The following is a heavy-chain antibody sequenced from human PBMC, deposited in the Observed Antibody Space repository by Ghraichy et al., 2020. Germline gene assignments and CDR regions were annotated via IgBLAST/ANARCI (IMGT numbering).Heavy chain of an antibody. J-gene: IGHJ5*02. CDR3: AKLVPPPGYDSSGYYLRWFDP. D-gene: IGHD3-22*01. CDR1: GFTFSSYA. Sequence: GESLNISCAASGFTFSSYAMSWVRQAPGKGLEWVSAIRGSGGSTYYADSVKGRFTISRDNSKNTLYLQMNSLRAEDTAVYYCAKLVPPPGYDSSGYYLRWFDPWGQGTLVTVSS. V-gene: IGHV3-23*01. CDR2: IRGSGGST.